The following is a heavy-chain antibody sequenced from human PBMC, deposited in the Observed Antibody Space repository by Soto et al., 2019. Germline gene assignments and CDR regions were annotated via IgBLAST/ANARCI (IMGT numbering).Heavy chain of an antibody. Sequence: GTSLRLSCAVSGFTFSNFAMRWGRQAPGKGLEWVSGITGSGGSTYYADSVKGRFTISRDNSKNMLYLQMNSLRAEDTAVYYCAKPLYSYDSSGYSKCYDYWGQGTLVIVSA. CDR1: GFTFSNFA. V-gene: IGHV3-23*01. CDR2: ITGSGGST. CDR3: AKPLYSYDSSGYSKCYDY. D-gene: IGHD3-22*01. J-gene: IGHJ4*02.